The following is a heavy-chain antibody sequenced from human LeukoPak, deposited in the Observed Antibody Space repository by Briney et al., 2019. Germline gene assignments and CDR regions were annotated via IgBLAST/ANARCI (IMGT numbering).Heavy chain of an antibody. D-gene: IGHD2-2*01. CDR2: ISYDGSNQ. Sequence: GGSLTLSCVASGFTFSTYGMHWVRQAPGKGLELVAFISYDGSNQHYADSVKGRFIISRDNSKNTLYLQINSLRVEDTAVYYCAKDPRYCSSTRCFGAWGQGTLVTVSS. J-gene: IGHJ5*02. CDR3: AKDPRYCSSTRCFGA. V-gene: IGHV3-30*18. CDR1: GFTFSTYG.